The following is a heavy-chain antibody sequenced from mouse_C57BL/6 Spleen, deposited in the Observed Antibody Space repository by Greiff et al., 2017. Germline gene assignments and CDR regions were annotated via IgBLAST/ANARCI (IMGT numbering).Heavy chain of an antibody. CDR3: AHYYGSSPYAMDY. CDR2: INPSTGGT. Sequence: EVQLQQSGPELVKPGASVKISCKASGYSFTGYYMNWVKQSPEKSLEWIGEINPSTGGTTYNQKFKAKATLPVDKSSSTAYMQLKSLTSEDSAVYYSAHYYGSSPYAMDYWGQGTSVTVSS. V-gene: IGHV1-42*01. CDR1: GYSFTGYY. D-gene: IGHD1-1*01. J-gene: IGHJ4*01.